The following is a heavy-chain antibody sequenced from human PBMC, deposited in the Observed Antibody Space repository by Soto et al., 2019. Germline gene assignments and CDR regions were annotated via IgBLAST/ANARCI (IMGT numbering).Heavy chain of an antibody. V-gene: IGHV3-13*01. CDR1: GFTFSSYD. J-gene: IGHJ6*02. Sequence: GGSLRLSCAASGFTFSSYDMRWVRQATGKGLEWVSAIGTAGDTYYPGSVKGRFTISRENAKNSLYLQMNSLRAGDTAVYYCARDGYSSSWTLISHYYYGMDVWGQGTTVTVSS. D-gene: IGHD6-13*01. CDR2: IGTAGDT. CDR3: ARDGYSSSWTLISHYYYGMDV.